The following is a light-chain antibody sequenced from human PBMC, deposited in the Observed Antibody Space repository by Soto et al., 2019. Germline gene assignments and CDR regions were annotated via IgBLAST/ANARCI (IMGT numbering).Light chain of an antibody. CDR1: SSHIGTNP. J-gene: IGLJ1*01. CDR3: AAWDDSLNGHV. Sequence: LLAQPPPTSGTPGQRVTTSFSGKSSHIGTNPVNWYQQLPGTAPKLLIYTNYQRPSGVPDRFSGSKSGTSASLAVSGLQSEDEADYYCAAWDDSLNGHVFGTGTKVTVL. CDR2: TNY. V-gene: IGLV1-44*01.